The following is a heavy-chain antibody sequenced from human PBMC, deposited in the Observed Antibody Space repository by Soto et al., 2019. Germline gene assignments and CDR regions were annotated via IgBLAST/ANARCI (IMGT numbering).Heavy chain of an antibody. J-gene: IGHJ4*02. CDR2: IKSTANGETT. Sequence: GGSLRLSCAISGIAFLNAGVSWVRQATGTRLEWVARIKSTANGETTDYAAPVKGRYSNSRDDPKTMLYLQMNNLIAEDTAGESGITGPVLYENRWGEVTLVIVT. V-gene: IGHV3-15*01. D-gene: IGHD3-16*01. CDR1: GIAFLNAG. CDR3: ITGPVLYENR.